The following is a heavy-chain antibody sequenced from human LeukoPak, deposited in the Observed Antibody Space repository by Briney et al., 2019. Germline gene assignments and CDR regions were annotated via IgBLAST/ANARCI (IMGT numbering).Heavy chain of an antibody. CDR3: AAIPARRNYYYYYMDV. CDR2: VIPILGTS. V-gene: IGHV1-69*05. Sequence: SVKVSCKASGGTFSSYAINWVRQAPGQGLEWMGGVIPILGTSNYAQKFQGRVTITTDESTSTAYMEVSSLRSEDTAVYFCAAIPARRNYYYYYMDVWGKGTTVTVSS. J-gene: IGHJ6*03. D-gene: IGHD6-6*01. CDR1: GGTFSSYA.